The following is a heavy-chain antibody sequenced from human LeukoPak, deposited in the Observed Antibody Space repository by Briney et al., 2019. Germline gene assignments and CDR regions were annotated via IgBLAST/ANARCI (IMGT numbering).Heavy chain of an antibody. CDR2: IYSGGST. D-gene: IGHD1-26*01. CDR3: AKTKGATHAPADY. Sequence: GGSLRLSCAASGFTVSRNYMSWVRQAPGRGLEWVSVIYSGGSTYYADSVKGRFTISRDNSKNTLYLQMNSLRAEDTAVYYCAKTKGATHAPADYWGQGTLVTVSS. CDR1: GFTVSRNY. V-gene: IGHV3-53*01. J-gene: IGHJ4*02.